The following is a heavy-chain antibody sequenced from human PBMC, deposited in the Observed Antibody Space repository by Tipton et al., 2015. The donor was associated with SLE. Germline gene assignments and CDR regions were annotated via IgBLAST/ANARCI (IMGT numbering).Heavy chain of an antibody. CDR1: GYSISSGYY. CDR3: ARWGGTGWFDP. CDR2: INHSGST. Sequence: TLSLTCAVSGYSISSGYYWGWIRQPPGKGLEWIGEINHSGSTNYNPSLKSRVTISVDTSKNQFSLKLSSVTAADTAVYYCARWGGTGWFDPWGQGTLVTVPS. J-gene: IGHJ5*02. V-gene: IGHV4-38-2*01. D-gene: IGHD3-10*01.